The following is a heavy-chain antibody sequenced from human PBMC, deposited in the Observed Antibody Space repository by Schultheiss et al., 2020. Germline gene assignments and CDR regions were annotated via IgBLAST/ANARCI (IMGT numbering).Heavy chain of an antibody. V-gene: IGHV3-23*01. D-gene: IGHD2-2*01. CDR3: AKEDIVVLPAAANWFDP. CDR1: GFIFSTYA. Sequence: GESLKISCAASGFIFSTYAMSWVRQAPGKGLEWVSRINGNGGSTDYADSVKGRFTISRDNSKNTLYLQMSSLRAEDTAVYYCAKEDIVVLPAAANWFDPWGQGTLVTVSS. J-gene: IGHJ5*02. CDR2: INGNGGST.